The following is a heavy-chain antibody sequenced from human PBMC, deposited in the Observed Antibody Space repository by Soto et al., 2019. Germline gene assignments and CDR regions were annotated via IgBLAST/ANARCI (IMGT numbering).Heavy chain of an antibody. CDR2: INHSGST. Sequence: SETLSLTCAVYGGSFSGYYWSWIRQPPGKGLEWIGEINHSGSTNYNPSLKSRVTISVDTSKNQFSLKLSSVTAADTAVYYCARSTYYYYYGMDVWGQGTTVTVSS. CDR1: GGSFSGYY. CDR3: ARSTYYYYYGMDV. J-gene: IGHJ6*02. V-gene: IGHV4-34*01.